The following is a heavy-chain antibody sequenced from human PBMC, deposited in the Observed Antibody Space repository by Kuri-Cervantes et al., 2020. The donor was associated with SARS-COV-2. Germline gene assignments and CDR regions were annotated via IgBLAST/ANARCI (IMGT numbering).Heavy chain of an antibody. CDR2: ISAYNGNT. D-gene: IGHD2-2*01. J-gene: IGHJ4*02. CDR1: GGTFSSYA. CDR3: ARGRIVVVPAAPDY. V-gene: IGHV1-18*01. Sequence: ASVKVSCKASGGTFSSYAISWVRQAPGQGLEWMGWISAYNGNTSYAQKLQGRVTMTTDTSTSTAYMELRSLRSDDTAVYYYARGRIVVVPAAPDYWGQGTLVTVSS.